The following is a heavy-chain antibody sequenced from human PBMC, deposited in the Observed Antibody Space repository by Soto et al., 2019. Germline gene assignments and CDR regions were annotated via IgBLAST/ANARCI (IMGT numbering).Heavy chain of an antibody. CDR2: ISSSSSYI. CDR1: GFTFSSYS. J-gene: IGHJ6*03. V-gene: IGHV3-21*01. CDR3: ARDPRLYYDFWSGLGGYHYMDV. Sequence: GGSLRLSCAASGFTFSSYSMNWVRQAPGKGLEWVSSISSSSSYIYYADSVKGRFTISRDNAKNSLYLQMNSLRAEDTAVYYCARDPRLYYDFWSGLGGYHYMDVWGKGTTVTVSS. D-gene: IGHD3-3*01.